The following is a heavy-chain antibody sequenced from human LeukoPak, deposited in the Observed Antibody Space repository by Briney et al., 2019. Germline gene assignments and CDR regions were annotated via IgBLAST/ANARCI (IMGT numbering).Heavy chain of an antibody. CDR1: GFTFSSYA. Sequence: GGSLRLSCAPSGFTFSSYAMSCVRQAPGKGLEWVSAISVSGGSTYYADSVKGRFTISRDNSKNTLYLQMNSLRAEDTAVYYCARVKGCSGGSCYSLRYYYYGMDVWGQGTTVTVSS. V-gene: IGHV3-23*01. J-gene: IGHJ6*02. CDR2: ISVSGGST. CDR3: ARVKGCSGGSCYSLRYYYYGMDV. D-gene: IGHD2-15*01.